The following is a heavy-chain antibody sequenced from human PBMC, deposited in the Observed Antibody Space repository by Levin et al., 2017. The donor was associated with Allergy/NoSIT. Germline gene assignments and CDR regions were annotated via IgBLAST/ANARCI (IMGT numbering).Heavy chain of an antibody. J-gene: IGHJ6*02. V-gene: IGHV3-74*01. CDR2: INGDGSST. D-gene: IGHD6-13*01. CDR3: VRDLTLGNSWYSYYYYYGMDV. CDR1: GFSFSTYW. Sequence: LPGGSLRLSCAASGFSFSTYWMHWVRQAPGMGLVWVSRINGDGSSTTYADSVKGRFIISRDNAKNTLYMQLSGLRAEDTAVYYCVRDLTLGNSWYSYYYYYGMDVWGQGTTVTVSS.